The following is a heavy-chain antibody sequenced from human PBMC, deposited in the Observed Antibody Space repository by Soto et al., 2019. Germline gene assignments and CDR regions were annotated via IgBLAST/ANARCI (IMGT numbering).Heavy chain of an antibody. J-gene: IGHJ4*02. CDR2: ISGTSGTI. CDR3: ARGAYASKTDFDY. CDR1: GFTFSDYY. Sequence: PGGSLRLSCAASGFTFSDYYMTWIRQAPGNGLEWVSYISGTSGTISYAGSLKGRFTISRYNAKNSLYLQLNSLRADDTAVYYCARGAYASKTDFDYWGQGTLVTVSS. D-gene: IGHD2-2*01. V-gene: IGHV3-11*01.